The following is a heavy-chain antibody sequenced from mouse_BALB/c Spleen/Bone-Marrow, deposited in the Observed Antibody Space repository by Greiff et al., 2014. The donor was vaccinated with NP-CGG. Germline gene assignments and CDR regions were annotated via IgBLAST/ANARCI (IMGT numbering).Heavy chain of an antibody. Sequence: EVMLVESGGGLVQPGGSLRLSCATSGFTFTDYYMSWVRQPPGKALEWLGFIRNKANGYTTEYSASVKGRFTISRDNSQSILYLQMNTLRAKDSATYYCARDKNYGSYWYFDVWGAGITVTVSS. CDR3: ARDKNYGSYWYFDV. J-gene: IGHJ1*01. CDR1: GFTFTDYY. D-gene: IGHD2-1*01. CDR2: IRNKANGYTT. V-gene: IGHV7-3*02.